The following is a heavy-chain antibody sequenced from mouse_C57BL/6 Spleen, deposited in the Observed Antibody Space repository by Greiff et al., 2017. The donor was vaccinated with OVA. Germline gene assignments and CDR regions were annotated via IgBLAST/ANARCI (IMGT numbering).Heavy chain of an antibody. D-gene: IGHD1-1*01. V-gene: IGHV1-80*01. CDR1: GYAFSSYW. Sequence: QVQLKESGAELVKPGASVKISCKASGYAFSSYWMNWVKQRPGKGLEWIGQIYPGDGDTNYNGKFKGKATLTADKSSSTAYMQLSSLTSEDSAVYFCARIPFTTVVATRAMDYWGQGTSVTVSS. J-gene: IGHJ4*01. CDR3: ARIPFTTVVATRAMDY. CDR2: IYPGDGDT.